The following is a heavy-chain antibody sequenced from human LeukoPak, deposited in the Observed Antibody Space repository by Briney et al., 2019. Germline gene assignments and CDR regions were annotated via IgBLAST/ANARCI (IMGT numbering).Heavy chain of an antibody. CDR2: IWYDGSNK. CDR3: AMSGSYTLFDY. Sequence: GGSLRLSCATSGFMFSSYGIHWVRQAPGKGLEWVAVIWYDGSNKYYADSVKGRFTISRDNSKNTLYLQMNSLRAEDTAVYYCAMSGSYTLFDYWGQGTLVTVSS. CDR1: GFMFSSYG. J-gene: IGHJ4*02. D-gene: IGHD1-26*01. V-gene: IGHV3-33*01.